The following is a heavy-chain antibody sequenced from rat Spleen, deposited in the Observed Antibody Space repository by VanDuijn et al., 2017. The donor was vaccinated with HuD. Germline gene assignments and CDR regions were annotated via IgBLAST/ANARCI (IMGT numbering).Heavy chain of an antibody. J-gene: IGHJ2*01. D-gene: IGHD1-3*01. Sequence: EVKLVESGDGLVQPGRSLKLSCAASGFKFNDHWMGWVRQAPGKGLEWIGEINMDSSSIKYSPPLKDKFTISRDNAQDTLYLQMDSLRSEDTATYYCARRNYGSSDYWGQGVMVTVSS. CDR2: INMDSSSI. V-gene: IGHV4-2*01. CDR3: ARRNYGSSDY. CDR1: GFKFNDHW.